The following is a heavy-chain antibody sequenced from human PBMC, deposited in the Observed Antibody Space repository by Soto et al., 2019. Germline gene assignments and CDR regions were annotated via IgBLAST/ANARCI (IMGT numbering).Heavy chain of an antibody. V-gene: IGHV1-69*13. CDR2: IIPIFGTT. CDR1: GTIFRSYY. D-gene: IGHD4-4*01. Sequence: GGSVKVSCKASGTIFRSYYFSWVRQAPGQGLEWMGGIIPIFGTTNYAQKFQGRVTITADESTSTAYMELSSLTSEDTAVYYCARDVIAPPNYFDPWGQGTLVTVSS. J-gene: IGHJ5*02. CDR3: ARDVIAPPNYFDP.